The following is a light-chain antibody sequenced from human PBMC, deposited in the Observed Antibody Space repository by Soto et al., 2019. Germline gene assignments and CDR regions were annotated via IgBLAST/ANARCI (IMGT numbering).Light chain of an antibody. CDR2: EVS. Sequence: QSVLTQPPSVSGSPGQSVTISCTGTSSDVGSYNRVSWYQQSPGTAPKLMIYEVSNRPSGVPDRFSGSKSGNTASLTISGPQAEDEADYYCSSYTSSSTYVFGTGTKVTVL. CDR1: SSDVGSYNR. CDR3: SSYTSSSTYV. V-gene: IGLV2-18*02. J-gene: IGLJ1*01.